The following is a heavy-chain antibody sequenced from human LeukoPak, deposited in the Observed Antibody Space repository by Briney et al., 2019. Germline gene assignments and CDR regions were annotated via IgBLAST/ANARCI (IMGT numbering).Heavy chain of an antibody. CDR3: ARLGYCSGGSCYSWVSAAFDI. Sequence: ASVKVSCKASGGTFSSYAISWVRQAPGQGLEWMGGIIPIFGTANYAQKFQGRVTITADKSTSTGYMELSSLRSEDTAVYYCARLGYCSGGSCYSWVSAAFDIWGQGTMVTVSS. CDR1: GGTFSSYA. D-gene: IGHD2-15*01. J-gene: IGHJ3*02. CDR2: IIPIFGTA. V-gene: IGHV1-69*06.